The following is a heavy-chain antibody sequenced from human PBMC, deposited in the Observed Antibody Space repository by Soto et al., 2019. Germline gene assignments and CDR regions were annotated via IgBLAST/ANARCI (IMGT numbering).Heavy chain of an antibody. D-gene: IGHD3-22*01. CDR3: TTGLSNGYYNFDY. V-gene: IGHV3-15*01. Sequence: PGGSLRLSCAASGFTFSTYAMSWVRQAPGKGLEWVGRIKGEADGGTTDYTEPVKGRITISRDHSKDTLYLHMNSLKTEDTAVYYCTTGLSNGYYNFDYWGQGT. CDR1: GFTFSTYA. CDR2: IKGEADGGTT. J-gene: IGHJ4*02.